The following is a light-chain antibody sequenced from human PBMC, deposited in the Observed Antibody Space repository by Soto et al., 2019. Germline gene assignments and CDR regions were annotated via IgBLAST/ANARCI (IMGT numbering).Light chain of an antibody. V-gene: IGKV3-11*01. J-gene: IGKJ5*01. CDR2: DAS. Sequence: EIVLTQSPASLSLSPGERDNLSCRASQSVSNYLAWYQQKPGQAPRLLIYDASNRATDIPARFSGSGSGTDFTLTISSLEPEDFAVYYCQQRSNWPPFTFGQGTRLEIK. CDR3: QQRSNWPPFT. CDR1: QSVSNY.